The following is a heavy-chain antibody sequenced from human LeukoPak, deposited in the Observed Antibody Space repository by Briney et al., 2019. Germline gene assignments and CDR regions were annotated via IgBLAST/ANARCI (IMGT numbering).Heavy chain of an antibody. CDR3: ARGVRDYVFDAFDI. CDR2: IYHSGST. D-gene: IGHD3-16*01. Sequence: SETLSLTGAVSGDSIGSSNWWIWVHQPPGKGLEWIGEIYHSGSTNYNPSLKSRVTISIDKSKNQFSLKLGSVTAADTSVYYCARGVRDYVFDAFDIWGPGTMVTASS. V-gene: IGHV4-4*02. J-gene: IGHJ3*02. CDR1: GDSIGSSNW.